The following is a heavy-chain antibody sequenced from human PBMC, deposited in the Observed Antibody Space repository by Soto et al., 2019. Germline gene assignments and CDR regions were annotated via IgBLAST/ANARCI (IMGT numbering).Heavy chain of an antibody. CDR1: GFTFSSYG. V-gene: IGHV3-33*01. J-gene: IGHJ4*02. CDR2: IWYDGSNK. D-gene: IGHD5-18*01. CDR3: ARESLDAAMVMGFYYFDY. Sequence: QVQLVESGGGVVQPGRSLRLSCAASGFTFSSYGMHWVRQAPGKGLEWVAVIWYDGSNKYYADSVKGRFTISRDNSKNTLYLQMNSLRAEDTAVYYCARESLDAAMVMGFYYFDYWGQGTLITVSS.